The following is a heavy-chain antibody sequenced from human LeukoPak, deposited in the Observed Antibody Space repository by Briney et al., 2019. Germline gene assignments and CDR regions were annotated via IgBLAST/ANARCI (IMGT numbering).Heavy chain of an antibody. Sequence: TSETLSLTCTVSGGSINSGSYYWSWIRQPAGKGLGWIGRIYTSGNTNYNPSLKSRVTISVDTSKNQFSLKLSSVTAADTAVYYCARFYYYGSGSPRDVWGKGTTVTISS. CDR1: GGSINSGSYY. CDR2: IYTSGNT. D-gene: IGHD3-10*01. V-gene: IGHV4-61*02. J-gene: IGHJ6*04. CDR3: ARFYYYGSGSPRDV.